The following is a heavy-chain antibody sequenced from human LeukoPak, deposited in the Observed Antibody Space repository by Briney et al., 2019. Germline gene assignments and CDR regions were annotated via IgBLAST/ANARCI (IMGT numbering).Heavy chain of an antibody. V-gene: IGHV1-69*06. CDR3: ASGTTDIVVVPATLRNYYFDY. CDR1: GYTFTSYG. CDR2: IIPMFGTA. D-gene: IGHD2-2*01. Sequence: SVKVSCKASGYTFTSYGISWVRQAPGQGLEWMGGIIPMFGTAKYAQKFQGRVTITADKSTSTAYMELSSLRSEDTAVYYCASGTTDIVVVPATLRNYYFDYWGQGTLVTVSS. J-gene: IGHJ4*02.